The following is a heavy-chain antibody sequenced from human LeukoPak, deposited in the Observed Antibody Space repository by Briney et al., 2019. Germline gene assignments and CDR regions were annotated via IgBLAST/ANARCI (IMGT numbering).Heavy chain of an antibody. CDR2: IKQDGSAK. J-gene: IGHJ4*02. CDR1: GFTFSTYW. Sequence: GGSLRLSCAASGFTFSTYWMSWVRQAPGKGLEWVANIKQDGSAKFYVDSVKGRFKISRDNAKNSLYLKMNSLRADDTAVYYCARAYFYYCGQGTLVTVSS. CDR3: ARAYFYY. V-gene: IGHV3-7*05.